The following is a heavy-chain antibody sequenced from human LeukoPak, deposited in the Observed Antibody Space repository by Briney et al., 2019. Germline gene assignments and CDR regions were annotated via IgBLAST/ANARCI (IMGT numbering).Heavy chain of an antibody. CDR3: AKGHNGYYDSSGYYQELDY. CDR1: GFTFDDYA. Sequence: PGGSLRLSCAASGFTFDDYAMHWVRQAPGKGLEWVSLISWDGGSTYYADSVKGRFTVSRDNSKNSLYLQMNSPRAEDTALYYCAKGHNGYYDSSGYYQELDYWGQGTLVTVSS. V-gene: IGHV3-43D*03. J-gene: IGHJ4*02. CDR2: ISWDGGST. D-gene: IGHD3-22*01.